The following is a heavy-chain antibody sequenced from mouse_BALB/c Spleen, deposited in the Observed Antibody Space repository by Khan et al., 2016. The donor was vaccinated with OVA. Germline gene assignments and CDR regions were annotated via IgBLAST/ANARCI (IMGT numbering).Heavy chain of an antibody. V-gene: IGHV1-7*01. CDR3: VNHGSSSAWFTY. Sequence: QMQLQQPGAELAKPGASVKMSCKASGYTFTSYWMHWVKQRPGQGLEWIGYINPSTDYTEYNQKFKDKATLTVDKSSSTAYMQLTSLTSEDSAVYYCVNHGSSSAWFTYWGQGTLVTVSA. CDR2: INPSTDYT. J-gene: IGHJ3*01. CDR1: GYTFTSYW. D-gene: IGHD1-1*01.